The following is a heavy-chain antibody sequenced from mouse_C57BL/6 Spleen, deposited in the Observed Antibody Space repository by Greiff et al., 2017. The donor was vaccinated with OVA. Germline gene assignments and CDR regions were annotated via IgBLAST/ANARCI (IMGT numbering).Heavy chain of an antibody. Sequence: QVQLQQPGAELVKPGASVKFSCKASGYTFTSYWMHWVKQRPGHGLEWIGMIHPNGGSTNYNEKFKSKATLTVDKSSSTAYMQLSSLTSEDSAVYYCAREDYYGSEGYFDVWGTGTTVTVSS. J-gene: IGHJ1*03. CDR2: IHPNGGST. D-gene: IGHD1-1*01. CDR3: AREDYYGSEGYFDV. CDR1: GYTFTSYW. V-gene: IGHV1-64*01.